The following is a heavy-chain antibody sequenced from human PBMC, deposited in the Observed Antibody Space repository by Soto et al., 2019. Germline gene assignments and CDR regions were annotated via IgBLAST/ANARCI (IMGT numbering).Heavy chain of an antibody. CDR2: INAGNGNT. V-gene: IGHV1-3*01. J-gene: IGHJ1*01. D-gene: IGHD3-22*01. CDR3: ARSDYDSSGYYITRVTEYFQH. CDR1: GYTFTSDA. Sequence: ASVNVTCKGSGYTFTSDAMHWVRQAPLQILELRGWINAGNGNTKYSQKFQGRVTITRDTSASTAYMELSSLRSEDTAVYYCARSDYDSSGYYITRVTEYFQHWGQGTLVTV.